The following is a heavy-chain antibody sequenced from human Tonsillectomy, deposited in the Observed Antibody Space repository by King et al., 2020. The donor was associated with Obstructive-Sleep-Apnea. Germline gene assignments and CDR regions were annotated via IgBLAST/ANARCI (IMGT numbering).Heavy chain of an antibody. Sequence: VQLVESGGGLVQPGGSLRLSCAASGFTFSSYWMHWVRQGPGKGLVWVSRINSDGSSSSYADSAKGRFAISRDNAKNTRYLQMNSLRAEDTAVYYCARAGYDVLAGYDYDPSDIRGQGTMVTVSS. J-gene: IGHJ3*02. CDR3: ARAGYDVLAGYDYDPSDI. CDR2: INSDGSSS. D-gene: IGHD3-9*01. V-gene: IGHV3-74*01. CDR1: GFTFSSYW.